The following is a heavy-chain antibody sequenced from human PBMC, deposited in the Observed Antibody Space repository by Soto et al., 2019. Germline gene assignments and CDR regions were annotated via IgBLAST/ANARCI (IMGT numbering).Heavy chain of an antibody. CDR1: GFTFSSYD. D-gene: IGHD2-15*01. CDR3: ARGPVSGGSWWWFDP. CDR2: IGTAGDT. Sequence: EVQLVESGGGLVQPGGSLRLSCAASGFTFSSYDMNWVRQAPGKSLEWVSAIGTAGDTYYAGSVKGRFTISRENAKNSLYLQMNSLRAGDTAVYYCARGPVSGGSWWWFDPWGQGTLVTVSS. V-gene: IGHV3-13*01. J-gene: IGHJ5*02.